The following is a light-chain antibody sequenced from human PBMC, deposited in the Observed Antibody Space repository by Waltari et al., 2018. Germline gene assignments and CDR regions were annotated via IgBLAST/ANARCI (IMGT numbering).Light chain of an antibody. Sequence: DIQMTQSPSTPSASVADRVTSTCRASQSISNWLAWYQQKPGKAPKLLIYKASNSESGVPSRFSGSGSGTEFTLTISSLQPDDFATYYCQQYDNYWTFGQGTKVEIK. CDR3: QQYDNYWT. J-gene: IGKJ1*01. CDR2: KAS. CDR1: QSISNW. V-gene: IGKV1-5*03.